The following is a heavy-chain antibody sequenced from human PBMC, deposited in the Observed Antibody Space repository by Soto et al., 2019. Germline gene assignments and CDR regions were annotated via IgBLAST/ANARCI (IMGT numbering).Heavy chain of an antibody. D-gene: IGHD6-13*01. CDR1: GFTFSDYS. Sequence: EVHLVESGGGLVKPGGSLRLSCAASGFTFSDYSMNWVRQAPGKGLEWVSSINDRSSHIYYADSVKGRFTISRDNAKNSLFLQMNSLRAEDTAVYYCARFPGIAAAGTDYWGRGTLVTVSS. CDR3: ARFPGIAAAGTDY. J-gene: IGHJ4*02. CDR2: INDRSSHI. V-gene: IGHV3-21*01.